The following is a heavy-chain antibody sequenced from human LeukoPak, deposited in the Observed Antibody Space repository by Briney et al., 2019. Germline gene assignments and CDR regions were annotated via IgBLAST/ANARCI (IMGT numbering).Heavy chain of an antibody. Sequence: GGSLRLSCAASGFTFSDNWMSWVRQAPGKGLEWVANIKEDGSEKNYVNSVKGRFTISRDNAKNSLYLQMISLRAEDTAVYYCAKYFRADSGNYYRSFDYWGQGTLVTVSS. CDR3: AKYFRADSGNYYRSFDY. CDR2: IKEDGSEK. J-gene: IGHJ4*02. CDR1: GFTFSDNW. V-gene: IGHV3-7*05. D-gene: IGHD1-26*01.